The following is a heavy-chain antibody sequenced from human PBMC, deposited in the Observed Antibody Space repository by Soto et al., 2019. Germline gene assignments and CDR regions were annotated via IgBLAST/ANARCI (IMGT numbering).Heavy chain of an antibody. J-gene: IGHJ6*02. V-gene: IGHV1-69*01. CDR2: IIPIFGTA. Sequence: VSCKASGGTFSSYAISWVRQAPGQGLEWMGGIIPIFGTANYAQKFQGRVTITADESTSTAYMELSSLRSEDTAVYYCARGRITMVRGVMGFYYYGMDVWGQGTTVTVSS. D-gene: IGHD3-10*01. CDR3: ARGRITMVRGVMGFYYYGMDV. CDR1: GGTFSSYA.